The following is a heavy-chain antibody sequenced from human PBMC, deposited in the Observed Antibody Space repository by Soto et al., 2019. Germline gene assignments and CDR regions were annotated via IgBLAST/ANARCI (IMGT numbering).Heavy chain of an antibody. D-gene: IGHD3-9*01. CDR2: AHHSGRT. CDR1: GGSIITSTYY. J-gene: IGHJ4*02. CDR3: AKDESAGYYYFDY. V-gene: IGHV4-4*02. Sequence: PSETLSLTCTVSGGSIITSTYYWNWVRQSPGKGLEWIGEAHHSGRTNYNPSLKSRVTISVDKSKNHFSLKLSSVTAEDTAVYYCAKDESAGYYYFDYWGQGTLVTVS.